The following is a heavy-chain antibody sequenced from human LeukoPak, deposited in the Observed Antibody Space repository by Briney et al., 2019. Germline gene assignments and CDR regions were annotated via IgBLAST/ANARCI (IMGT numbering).Heavy chain of an antibody. Sequence: GGSLRLSCAASGFNFGTFWISWVRQAPGRGLEWVANINQDGSVRDYVNSVEGRFTISRDNANNFLYLQMNSLRADDAAVYYCARDQNFYDRTGEGYFQHWGQGTLSPSPQ. CDR1: GFNFGTFW. CDR2: INQDGSVR. V-gene: IGHV3-7*01. D-gene: IGHD3-22*01. J-gene: IGHJ1*01. CDR3: ARDQNFYDRTGEGYFQH.